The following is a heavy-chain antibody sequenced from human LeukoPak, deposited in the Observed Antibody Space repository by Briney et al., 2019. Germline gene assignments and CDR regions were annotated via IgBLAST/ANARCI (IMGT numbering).Heavy chain of an antibody. CDR2: IYYSGST. Sequence: SETLSLTCTVSGGSISSSSYYWGWIRQPPGKGLEWIGSIYYSGSTYYNPSLKSRVTISVDTSKNQFSLKLSSVTAADTAVYYCARRLSPSIFWSGYYTFDPWGQGTLVTVSS. D-gene: IGHD3-3*01. J-gene: IGHJ5*02. V-gene: IGHV4-39*01. CDR1: GGSISSSSYY. CDR3: ARRLSPSIFWSGYYTFDP.